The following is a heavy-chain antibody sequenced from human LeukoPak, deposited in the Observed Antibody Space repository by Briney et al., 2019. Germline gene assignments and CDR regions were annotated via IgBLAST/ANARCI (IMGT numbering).Heavy chain of an antibody. CDR1: GGSISSGSYY. Sequence: SETLSLTCTVSGGSISSGSYYWSWTRQPAGKGLEWIGRIYTSGSTNYNPSLKSRVTISVDTSKNQFSLKLSSVTAADTAVYYCARQFSSGYYYDPFDIWGQGTMVTVSS. CDR2: IYTSGST. V-gene: IGHV4-61*02. J-gene: IGHJ3*02. D-gene: IGHD3-22*01. CDR3: ARQFSSGYYYDPFDI.